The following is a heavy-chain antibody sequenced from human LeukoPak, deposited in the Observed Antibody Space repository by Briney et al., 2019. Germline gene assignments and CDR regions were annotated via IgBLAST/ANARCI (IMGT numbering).Heavy chain of an antibody. CDR3: ARLGSLYYYYGMDV. CDR1: GGSFSSYY. CDR2: IYYSGST. J-gene: IGHJ6*02. D-gene: IGHD3-16*02. Sequence: PSETLSLTCAVYGGSFSSYYWGWIRQPPGKGLEWIGSIYYSGSTYYNPSLKSRVTISVDTSKNQFSLKLSSVTAADTAVYYCARLGSLYYYYGMDVWGQGTTVTVSS. V-gene: IGHV4-39*01.